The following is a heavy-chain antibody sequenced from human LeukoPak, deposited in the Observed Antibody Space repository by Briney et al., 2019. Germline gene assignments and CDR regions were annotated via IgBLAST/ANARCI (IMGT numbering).Heavy chain of an antibody. J-gene: IGHJ5*02. V-gene: IGHV4-30-4*01. D-gene: IGHD3-22*01. CDR3: ARPYYYDSRIDP. CDR2: MYYSGST. Sequence: SQTLSLTCTVSGGSISSGDYYWSWIRQPPGKGLEWIAYMYYSGSTYYNPSLKSRVTLSADTSKNQLSLKLSSVTAADTAVYYCARPYYYDSRIDPWGQGILVTVSS. CDR1: GGSISSGDYY.